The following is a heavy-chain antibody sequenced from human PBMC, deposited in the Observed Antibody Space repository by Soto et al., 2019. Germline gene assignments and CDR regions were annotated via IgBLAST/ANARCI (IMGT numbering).Heavy chain of an antibody. J-gene: IGHJ4*02. D-gene: IGHD1-26*01. V-gene: IGHV3-23*01. Sequence: EVQLLESGGGLVQPGGSLRLSCAASGFTFSSYAMSWVRQAPGKGLEWVSAISGSGGSTYYADSVKGRFTISRDNSKNTLYLQMNSLGAEDTAVYYCAKGPGEWELLSPFDYWGQGTLVTVSS. CDR3: AKGPGEWELLSPFDY. CDR1: GFTFSSYA. CDR2: ISGSGGST.